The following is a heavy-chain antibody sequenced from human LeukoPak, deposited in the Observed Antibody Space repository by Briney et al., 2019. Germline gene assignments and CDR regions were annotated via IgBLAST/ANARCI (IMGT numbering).Heavy chain of an antibody. Sequence: PSETLSLTCTVSGGSISSGGYYWSWIRQPAGKGLEWIGRIYTSGSTNYNPSLKSRVTISVDTSKNQFSLKLSSVTAADTAVYYCAREGGYSYGDAPLHFDYWGQGTLVTVSS. V-gene: IGHV4-61*02. J-gene: IGHJ4*02. CDR3: AREGGYSYGDAPLHFDY. CDR2: IYTSGST. CDR1: GGSISSGGYY. D-gene: IGHD5-18*01.